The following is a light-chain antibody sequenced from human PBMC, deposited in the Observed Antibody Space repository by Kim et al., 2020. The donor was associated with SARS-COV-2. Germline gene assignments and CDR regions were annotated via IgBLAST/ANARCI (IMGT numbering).Light chain of an antibody. CDR2: EVT. Sequence: SVNTSCTGFTGDVWHTNRVSWYQQTPGTAPNLMFYEVTNRPSGVPDRFSGSKSGNTASLTISGLQPEDEADYYCSSYTGTYTLVFGGGTQLTVL. CDR3: SSYTGTYTLV. V-gene: IGLV2-18*02. J-gene: IGLJ3*02. CDR1: TGDVWHTNR.